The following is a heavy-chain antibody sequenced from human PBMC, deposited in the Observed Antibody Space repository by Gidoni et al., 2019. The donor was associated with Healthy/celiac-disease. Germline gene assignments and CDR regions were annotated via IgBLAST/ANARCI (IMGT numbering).Heavy chain of an antibody. J-gene: IGHJ4*02. CDR1: GFPFSSYG. V-gene: IGHV3-30*18. CDR3: AKGVYSSGWYGDY. D-gene: IGHD6-19*01. CDR2: ISYDGSNK. Sequence: QVQLVESGGGVVQPGRSLRLSCAASGFPFSSYGMHWVPQAPGKGLEWVAVISYDGSNKYYADSVKGRFTISRDNSKNTLYLQMNSLRAEDTAVYYCAKGVYSSGWYGDYWGQGTLVTVSS.